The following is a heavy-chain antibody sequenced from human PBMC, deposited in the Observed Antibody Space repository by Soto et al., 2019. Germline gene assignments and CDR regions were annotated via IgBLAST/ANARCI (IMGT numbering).Heavy chain of an antibody. CDR3: ARDGVAAGLYFDS. D-gene: IGHD6-19*01. CDR2: IKYDGSET. Sequence: EVQLVESGGGLVQPGGSLRLSCAASGFSFFSYWVNWVRQAPGKGPEWVASIKYDGSETSYVDSVKGRFTISRDNAKNSLYLQMNSLRAEDTAVYYCARDGVAAGLYFDSWGQGTLVTVSS. CDR1: GFSFFSYW. J-gene: IGHJ4*02. V-gene: IGHV3-7*01.